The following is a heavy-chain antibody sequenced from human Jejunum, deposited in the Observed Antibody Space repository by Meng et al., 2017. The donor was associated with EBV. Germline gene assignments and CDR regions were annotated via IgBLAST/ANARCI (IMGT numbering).Heavy chain of an antibody. Sequence: QVQLQQWGAGLLKPSETLSLTCAVSGGSFGGYFWIWIRQAPGKGLEWIGEINQVGSTNYNPSLKSRVTISVDTSNIQFSLKVTSVTAADTAVYYCARSGAIIGVQGAPDYWGQGTLVTVSS. CDR2: INQVGST. J-gene: IGHJ4*02. D-gene: IGHD3-3*01. V-gene: IGHV4-34*01. CDR1: GGSFGGYF. CDR3: ARSGAIIGVQGAPDY.